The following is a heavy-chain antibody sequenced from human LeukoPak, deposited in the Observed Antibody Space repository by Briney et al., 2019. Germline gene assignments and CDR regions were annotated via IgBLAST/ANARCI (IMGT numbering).Heavy chain of an antibody. Sequence: GGSLRLSRAASGFTFHDYAMHWVRQAPGKGLEWVSGISWNSGSVVYADSVKGRFTISRDNAKNSLCLQMNSLRTEDTALYYCAKDSSGWRNFDYWGQGTLVTVSS. CDR2: ISWNSGSV. D-gene: IGHD6-19*01. CDR1: GFTFHDYA. J-gene: IGHJ4*02. CDR3: AKDSSGWRNFDY. V-gene: IGHV3-9*01.